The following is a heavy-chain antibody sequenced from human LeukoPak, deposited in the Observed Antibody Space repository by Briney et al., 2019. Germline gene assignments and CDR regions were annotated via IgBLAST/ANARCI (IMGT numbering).Heavy chain of an antibody. Sequence: QAGGSLRLSCAATGFTVSSNYMSWVRQAPGKGLEWVSVIYSGGSTYYADSVKGRFTISRDNSKNTLYLQMNSLRAEDTAVYYCARAAEYSILDYWGQGTLVTVSS. J-gene: IGHJ4*02. CDR2: IYSGGST. CDR3: ARAAEYSILDY. V-gene: IGHV3-53*01. D-gene: IGHD6-6*01. CDR1: GFTVSSNY.